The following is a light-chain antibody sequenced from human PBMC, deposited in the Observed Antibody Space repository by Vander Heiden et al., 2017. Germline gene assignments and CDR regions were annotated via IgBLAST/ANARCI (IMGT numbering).Light chain of an antibody. Sequence: QLVVSQSPSASASLGASVKPTCTLDSIYSSYAIAWYQQQPNKGPRYLMKVHADGTQNKGDGIPERFSGSSSGAERFLSISSLQFEDEADYYCQTWGTGFQIFAGGTKVTVL. V-gene: IGLV4-69*01. CDR1: SIYSSYA. CDR3: QTWGTGFQI. CDR2: VHADGTQ. J-gene: IGLJ2*01.